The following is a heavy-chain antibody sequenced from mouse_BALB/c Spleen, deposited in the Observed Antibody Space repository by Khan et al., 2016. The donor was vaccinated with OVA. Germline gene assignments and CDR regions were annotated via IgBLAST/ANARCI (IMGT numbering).Heavy chain of an antibody. J-gene: IGHJ3*01. CDR3: TRHGYVAWFTY. V-gene: IGHV1S135*01. Sequence: EVELVESGPELMKPGASVKISCKASGYSFTTYYIHWVMQSHGKSLEWIGYIDPFSGDTTYNQKFKDKATLTVDKSSSTAYIHLSNLTSEDSAVYYCTRHGYVAWFTYWGQGTLVTVSA. CDR1: GYSFTTYY. D-gene: IGHD2-2*01. CDR2: IDPFSGDT.